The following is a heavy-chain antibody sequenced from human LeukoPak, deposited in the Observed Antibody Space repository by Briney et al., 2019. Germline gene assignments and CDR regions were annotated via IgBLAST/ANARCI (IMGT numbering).Heavy chain of an antibody. CDR3: ATSSSSVGDYYYYMDV. J-gene: IGHJ6*03. CDR1: GFTFSSYE. CDR2: ISSSGSTI. Sequence: GGSLRLSCAASGFTFSSYEMNWVRQAPGKGLEWVSYISSSGSTIYYADSVKGRFTISRDNAKNSLYLQMDSLRAEDTAVYYCATSSSSVGDYYYYMDVWGKGTTVTVSS. D-gene: IGHD6-6*01. V-gene: IGHV3-48*03.